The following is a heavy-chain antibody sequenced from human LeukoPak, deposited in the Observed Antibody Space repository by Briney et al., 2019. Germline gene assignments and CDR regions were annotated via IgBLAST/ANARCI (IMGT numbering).Heavy chain of an antibody. J-gene: IGHJ5*02. D-gene: IGHD6-13*01. CDR1: GFTFDDYA. V-gene: IGHV3-9*01. CDR2: ISWNSGSI. Sequence: GRSLRLSCAASGFTFDDYAMHWVRHAPGKGLEWVSGISWNSGSIGYADSVKGRFTISRDNAKNSLYLQMNSLRAEDTALYYCAKDIAAAGTNWFDPWGQGTLVTVSS. CDR3: AKDIAAAGTNWFDP.